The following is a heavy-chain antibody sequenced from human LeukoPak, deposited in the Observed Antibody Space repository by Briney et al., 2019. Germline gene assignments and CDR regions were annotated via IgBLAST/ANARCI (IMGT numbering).Heavy chain of an antibody. V-gene: IGHV3-48*03. Sequence: PGGSLRLSYAASGFTFNNFEMNWVRQAPGKGLEWVSYISSSGNTIYYADSVKGRFTISRDNAKNSLYLQMNSLRAEDTALYFCARGPPNYYDSSGYFYLWGQGTLVTVSS. CDR1: GFTFNNFE. CDR3: ARGPPNYYDSSGYFYL. J-gene: IGHJ4*02. CDR2: ISSSGNTI. D-gene: IGHD3-22*01.